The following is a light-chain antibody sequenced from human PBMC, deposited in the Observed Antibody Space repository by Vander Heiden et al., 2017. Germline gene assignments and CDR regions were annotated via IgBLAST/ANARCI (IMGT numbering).Light chain of an antibody. CDR1: QSLLHSNGYNY. Sequence: RSPGVTPCESASIACRSSQSLLHSNGYNYLDWYLQKPGQSPQLLIYLGSNRASGVPDRFSGSGSGTDFTLKISRVEAEDIGVYYCKQSLQTPYTFGQGTKLEIK. J-gene: IGKJ2*01. V-gene: IGKV2-28*01. CDR2: LGS. CDR3: KQSLQTPYT.